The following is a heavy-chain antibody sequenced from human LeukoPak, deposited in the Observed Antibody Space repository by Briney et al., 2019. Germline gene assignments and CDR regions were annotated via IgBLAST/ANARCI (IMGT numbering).Heavy chain of an antibody. J-gene: IGHJ4*02. Sequence: PGGSLRLSCAASGFTFSSYAMSWVRQAPGKGLEWVSAISGSGGSTYYADSVKGRFTISRDNSKNTLYLQMNSLRAEDTAVYYCAKPLLLWFGELSLFDYWGQGTLVTVSS. D-gene: IGHD3-10*01. V-gene: IGHV3-23*01. CDR1: GFTFSSYA. CDR3: AKPLLLWFGELSLFDY. CDR2: ISGSGGST.